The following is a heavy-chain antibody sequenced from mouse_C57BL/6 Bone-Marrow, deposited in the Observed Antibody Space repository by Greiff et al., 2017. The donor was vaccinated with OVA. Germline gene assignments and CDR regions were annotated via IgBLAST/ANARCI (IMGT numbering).Heavy chain of an antibody. Sequence: EVQLQQSGTVLARPGASVKMSCKTSGFTFTSYWMHWVKQRPGQGLEWIGAIYPGNSDTSYNQKFKGKAKLTAGKSASTDYMELSSLTYEDAAVYYWTRCKLVGRWYFGVWGKGTTVTVSS. V-gene: IGHV1-5*01. J-gene: IGHJ1*03. CDR1: GFTFTSYW. D-gene: IGHD1-1*01. CDR3: TRCKLVGRWYFGV. CDR2: IYPGNSDT.